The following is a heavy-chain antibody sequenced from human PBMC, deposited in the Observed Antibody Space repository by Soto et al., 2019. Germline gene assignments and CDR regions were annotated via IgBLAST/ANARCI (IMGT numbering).Heavy chain of an antibody. CDR1: GGSISSGDFY. CDR3: ARVKADTANYFDY. CDR2: IHNSGST. Sequence: SETLSLTCTVSGGSISSGDFYWNWVRQHPGKGLEWIGFIHNSGSTYYNPSLKSRVTISLDTSKNQFSLKVNSVTAADTAVYYCARVKADTANYFDYWGQGTLVTVSS. D-gene: IGHD5-18*01. V-gene: IGHV4-31*03. J-gene: IGHJ4*02.